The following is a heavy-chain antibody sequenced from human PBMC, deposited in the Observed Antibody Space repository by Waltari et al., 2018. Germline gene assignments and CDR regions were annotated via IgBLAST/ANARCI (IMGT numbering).Heavy chain of an antibody. D-gene: IGHD3-10*01. CDR3: ARADNVGGLS. V-gene: IGHV4-61*02. J-gene: IGHJ1*01. Sequence: QVQLQESGPGLVKPSQTLSLTCTVSGGSISSGSYYWSWIRQPAGKGLEWIGRIYTSGSTNYNPSLKRRVTISVDTSKNQFSPKLSSVTAADTAVYYGARADNVGGLSWGQGTLVTVSS. CDR2: IYTSGST. CDR1: GGSISSGSYY.